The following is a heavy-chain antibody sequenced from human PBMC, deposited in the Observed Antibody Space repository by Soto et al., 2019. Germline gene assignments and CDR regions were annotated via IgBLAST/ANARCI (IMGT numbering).Heavy chain of an antibody. J-gene: IGHJ4*02. V-gene: IGHV3-7*03. CDR2: ININGGEN. CDR3: ASPWDTAMVSTWNY. D-gene: IGHD5-18*01. Sequence: GTLRRSCAASGLPFSSYTMSWVRQAPGKGLEWVANININGGENYYVDSVKGRFTISRDNAKNSLYLQMNSLRAEDTAVYYCASPWDTAMVSTWNYWGQGTLVTVTS. CDR1: GLPFSSYT.